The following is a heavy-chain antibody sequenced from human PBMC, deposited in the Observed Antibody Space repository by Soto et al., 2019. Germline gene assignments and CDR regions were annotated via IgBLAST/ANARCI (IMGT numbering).Heavy chain of an antibody. J-gene: IGHJ4*02. CDR2: INNDGSDT. Sequence: EVHLVESGGGLVQPGGSLRLSCAASGFTFRYYWLHWVRQVPGRGPVWVSGINNDGSDTFYADFVEGRFTSSRDNATNTVYLKMDSLRAEDTAVYYCGSLFEFWGQGTLVTVPS. CDR3: GSLFEF. V-gene: IGHV3-74*01. CDR1: GFTFRYYW.